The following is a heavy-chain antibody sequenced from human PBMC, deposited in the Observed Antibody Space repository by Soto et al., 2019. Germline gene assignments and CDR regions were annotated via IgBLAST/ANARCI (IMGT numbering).Heavy chain of an antibody. CDR1: GYIFTDYY. D-gene: IGHD4-17*01. J-gene: IGHJ6*02. Sequence: SVKVSCKASGYIFTDYYMHWVRQAPGQGLEWMGGIIPRSATSKYAQKFQGRVTITADESTSTVYMELRTLRPEDTAVYYCAREGLVLVPTTVNSDYYYYAMDVWGQGTTVTVSS. CDR2: IIPRSATS. CDR3: AREGLVLVPTTVNSDYYYYAMDV. V-gene: IGHV1-69*13.